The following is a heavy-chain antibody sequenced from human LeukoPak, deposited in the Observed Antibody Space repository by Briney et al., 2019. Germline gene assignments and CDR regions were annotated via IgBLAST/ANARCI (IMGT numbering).Heavy chain of an antibody. Sequence: GESLKISCKGSGYSFTSYWIGWVRQMPGKGLEWMGIIYPGDSDTRYSPSFQGQVTISADKSISTAYLQWSSLKASDTAMYYCARFPRRAAAGGNWFDPWGQGTLVTVSS. CDR1: GYSFTSYW. D-gene: IGHD6-13*01. CDR3: ARFPRRAAAGGNWFDP. J-gene: IGHJ5*02. CDR2: IYPGDSDT. V-gene: IGHV5-51*01.